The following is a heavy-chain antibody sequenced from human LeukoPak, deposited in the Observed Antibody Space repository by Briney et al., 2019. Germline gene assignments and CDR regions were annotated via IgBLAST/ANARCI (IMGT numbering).Heavy chain of an antibody. Sequence: SETLSLTCTVSGGSISSSSYHWGWIRQPPGKGLEWIGSIYYSGSTYYNPSLKSRVTISVDTSKNQFSLKLSSVTAADTAVYYCARVVLRIAAAGTPFFDYWGQGTLVTVSS. CDR2: IYYSGST. D-gene: IGHD6-13*01. J-gene: IGHJ4*02. CDR3: ARVVLRIAAAGTPFFDY. V-gene: IGHV4-39*07. CDR1: GGSISSSSYH.